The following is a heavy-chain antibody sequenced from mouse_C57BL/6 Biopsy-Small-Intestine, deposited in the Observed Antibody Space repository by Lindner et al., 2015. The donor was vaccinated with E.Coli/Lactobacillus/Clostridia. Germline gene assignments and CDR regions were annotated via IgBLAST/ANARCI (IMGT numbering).Heavy chain of an antibody. D-gene: IGHD2-3*01. CDR3: ARRWLLLYFDY. Sequence: VQLQESGPELVKPGASVKIPCKASGYTFTDYNMDWVKQSHGKSLEWIGDINPNSGGTIYNQKFRGKATLTVDKSSSTAYMELRSLTSEDTAVYYCARRWLLLYFDYWGQGTTLTVSS. J-gene: IGHJ2*01. CDR2: INPNSGGT. V-gene: IGHV1-18*01. CDR1: GYTFTDYN.